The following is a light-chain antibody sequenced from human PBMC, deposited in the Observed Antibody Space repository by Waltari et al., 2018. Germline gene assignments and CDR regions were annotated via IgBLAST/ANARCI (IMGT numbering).Light chain of an antibody. Sequence: QSALTQPASVSGSPGQSITISCPGTSSDVGGYNYVSWYQQHPGKGPKLIMYDVNNRPSGVSNRFSGSKSGNTASLTISGLQAEDEADYYCNSYTSSSTYVFGTGTKVTVL. J-gene: IGLJ1*01. CDR2: DVN. CDR1: SSDVGGYNY. CDR3: NSYTSSSTYV. V-gene: IGLV2-14*03.